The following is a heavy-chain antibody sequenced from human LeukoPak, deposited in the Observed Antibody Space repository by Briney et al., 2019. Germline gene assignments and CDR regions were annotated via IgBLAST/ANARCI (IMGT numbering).Heavy chain of an antibody. D-gene: IGHD6-13*01. CDR3: ARARSSSEFDY. V-gene: IGHV3-48*03. CDR1: GFTFSSYE. Sequence: GGSLRLSCAASGFTFSSYEMNWVRQAPGKGLEWVSYISSSGSTIYYADSVKGRFTISRDNAKNSLYLQMNSLRAEDTAVYYCARARSSSEFDYWGQGTLVTVSS. CDR2: ISSSGSTI. J-gene: IGHJ4*02.